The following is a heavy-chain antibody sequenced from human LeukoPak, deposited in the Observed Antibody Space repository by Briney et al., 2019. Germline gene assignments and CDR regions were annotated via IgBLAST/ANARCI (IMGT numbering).Heavy chain of an antibody. D-gene: IGHD2-15*01. J-gene: IGHJ4*02. CDR2: INPSGGST. CDR1: GYTFTSYY. Sequence: GASVKVSCKASGYTFTSYYMHWVRQAPGQGLEWMGIINPSGGSTSHAQKFQGRVTMTRDTSTGTVYMELSSLRSEDTAVYYCARGGNIVVVVAATGPDYWGQGTLVTVSS. CDR3: ARGGNIVVVVAATGPDY. V-gene: IGHV1-46*01.